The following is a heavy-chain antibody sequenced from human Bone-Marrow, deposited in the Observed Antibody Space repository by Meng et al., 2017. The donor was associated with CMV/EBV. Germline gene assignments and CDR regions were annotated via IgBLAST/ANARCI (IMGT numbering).Heavy chain of an antibody. V-gene: IGHV3-30*03. CDR1: GLSFNNAW. Sequence: GESLKISCVASGLSFNNAWMTWVRQAPGKGLEWVAVISYDGSNKYYADSVKGRFTISRDNSKNTLYLQMNSLRAEDTAVYYCARVGYCSSTSCYDDYWGQGTLVTVSS. J-gene: IGHJ4*02. CDR3: ARVGYCSSTSCYDDY. D-gene: IGHD2-2*03. CDR2: ISYDGSNK.